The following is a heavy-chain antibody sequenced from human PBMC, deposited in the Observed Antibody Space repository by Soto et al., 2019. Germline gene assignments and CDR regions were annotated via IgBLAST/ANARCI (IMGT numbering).Heavy chain of an antibody. V-gene: IGHV3-48*01. D-gene: IGHD2-2*01. CDR2: ISSSSSTI. CDR1: GFTFSSYS. CDR3: ARCEGSPRWGYYGMDV. J-gene: IGHJ6*02. Sequence: PGGSLRLSCAASGFTFSSYSMNWVRQAPGKGLEWVSYISSSSSTIYYADSVKGRFTISRDNAKNSLYLQMNSLRAEDTAVYYCARCEGSPRWGYYGMDVWGQGTTVTVSS.